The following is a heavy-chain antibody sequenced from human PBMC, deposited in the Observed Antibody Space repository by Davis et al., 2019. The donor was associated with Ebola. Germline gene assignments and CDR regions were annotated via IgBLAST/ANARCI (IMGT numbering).Heavy chain of an antibody. CDR1: GFTFSDYY. J-gene: IGHJ4*02. CDR2: ISSSGSTI. CDR3: AKDTGRGGIAPAGTIDY. V-gene: IGHV3-11*01. D-gene: IGHD6-13*01. Sequence: GESLKISCAASGFTFSDYYMAWIRQAPGKGLEWVSYISSSGSTIYYADSVKGRLTISRDNTKNSLYLQMNSLRAEDTALYYCAKDTGRGGIAPAGTIDYWGQGTLVTVSS.